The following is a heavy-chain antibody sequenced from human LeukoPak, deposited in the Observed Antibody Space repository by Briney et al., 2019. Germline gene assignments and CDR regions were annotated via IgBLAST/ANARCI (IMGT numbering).Heavy chain of an antibody. J-gene: IGHJ3*02. CDR3: ARYCGGDCYSDAFDI. CDR2: IWYDGSNK. Sequence: GGSLRLSCAASAFAFSTYAMSWVRQAPGKGLEWVAVIWYDGSNKYYADSVKGRFTISIDNSKNTLYLQMNSLRAEDTAVYYCARYCGGDCYSDAFDIWGQGTMVTVSS. D-gene: IGHD2-21*02. CDR1: AFAFSTYA. V-gene: IGHV3-33*08.